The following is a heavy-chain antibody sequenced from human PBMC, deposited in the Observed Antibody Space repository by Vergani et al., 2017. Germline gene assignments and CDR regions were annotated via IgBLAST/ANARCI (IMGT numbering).Heavy chain of an antibody. CDR3: ARETRGDITMRHFDY. Sequence: QVQLQESGPGLVKPSQTLSLTCTVSGGSISSGDYYWSWIRQPPGKGLEWIWYIYYSGSTYYNPSLKSRVTISVDTSKNQFSLKLSSVTAADTAVYYCARETRGDITMRHFDYWGQGTLVTVSS. D-gene: IGHD3-22*01. J-gene: IGHJ4*02. CDR2: IYYSGST. CDR1: GGSISSGDYY. V-gene: IGHV4-30-4*08.